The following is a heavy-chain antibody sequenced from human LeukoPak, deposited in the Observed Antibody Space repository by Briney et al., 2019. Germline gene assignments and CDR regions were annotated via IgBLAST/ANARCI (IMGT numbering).Heavy chain of an antibody. D-gene: IGHD3-3*01. CDR1: GGSISSYY. CDR3: ARTYYDFWSGYYYDY. Sequence: PSETLSLTCTVSGGSISSYYWSWIRQPAGKGLEWIGRIYTSGSTNYNPSLKSRVTMSVGTSKNQFSLKLSSVTAADTAVYYCARTYYDFWSGYYYDYWGQGTLVTVSS. CDR2: IYTSGST. V-gene: IGHV4-4*07. J-gene: IGHJ4*02.